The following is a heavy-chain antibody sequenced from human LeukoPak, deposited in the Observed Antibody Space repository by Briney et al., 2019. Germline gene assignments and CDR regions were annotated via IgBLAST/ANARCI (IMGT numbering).Heavy chain of an antibody. Sequence: ASVKVSCKASGYTFTGYYMHWVRQAPGQGPEWMGWINPNSGGTNYAQKFQGRVTMTRDTSISTAYMELSRLRSDDTAVYYCARAEVYNGYSSSWYWFDPWGQGTLVTVSS. J-gene: IGHJ5*02. CDR2: INPNSGGT. V-gene: IGHV1-2*02. CDR1: GYTFTGYY. D-gene: IGHD6-13*01. CDR3: ARAEVYNGYSSSWYWFDP.